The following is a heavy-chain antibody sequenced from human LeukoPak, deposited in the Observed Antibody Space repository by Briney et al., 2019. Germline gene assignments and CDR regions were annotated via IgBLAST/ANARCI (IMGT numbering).Heavy chain of an antibody. CDR2: ISWNSGGI. CDR1: GFTFSKYV. J-gene: IGHJ1*01. Sequence: GGSLRLSCAASGFTFSKYVMTWVRQAPGKALEWVSGISWNSGGIGYADSVKGRFTISRDNAKNSLYLQMNSLRAEDTALYYCVKDASYGDYVYFQHWGQGTLVTVSS. D-gene: IGHD4-17*01. V-gene: IGHV3-9*01. CDR3: VKDASYGDYVYFQH.